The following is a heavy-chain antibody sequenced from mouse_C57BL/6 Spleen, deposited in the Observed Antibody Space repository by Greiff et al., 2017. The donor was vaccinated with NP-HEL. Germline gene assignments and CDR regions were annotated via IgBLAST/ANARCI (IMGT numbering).Heavy chain of an antibody. J-gene: IGHJ1*03. D-gene: IGHD2-12*01. CDR1: GFTFSDYY. V-gene: IGHV5-16*01. Sequence: EVMLVESEGGLVQPGSSMKLSCTASGFTFSDYYMAWVRQVPEKGLEWVANINYDGSSTYYLESLKGRFIISRDNAKNILYLQMSSLKSEDTATYYCARGRGVLHWYCDDWGTGTTVTVSS. CDR2: INYDGSST. CDR3: ARGRGVLHWYCDD.